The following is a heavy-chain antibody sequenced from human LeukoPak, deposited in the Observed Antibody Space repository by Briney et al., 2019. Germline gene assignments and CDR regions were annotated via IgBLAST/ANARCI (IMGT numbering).Heavy chain of an antibody. V-gene: IGHV1-69*05. Sequence: SVKVSCKASGGTFSSYAISWVRQAPGQGLEWMGGIIPIFGTANYAQKFQGRVTITTDESTSTAYMELSSLRSEDTAVYYSASPHCSGGSCYLSEYFQHWGQGTLVTVSS. CDR3: ASPHCSGGSCYLSEYFQH. CDR2: IIPIFGTA. J-gene: IGHJ1*01. D-gene: IGHD2-15*01. CDR1: GGTFSSYA.